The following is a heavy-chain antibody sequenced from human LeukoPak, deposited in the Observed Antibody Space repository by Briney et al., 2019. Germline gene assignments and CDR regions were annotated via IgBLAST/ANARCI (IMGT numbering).Heavy chain of an antibody. J-gene: IGHJ4*02. CDR2: IYYSGST. CDR3: ARESIAGMWGGFDY. Sequence: PSETLSLTCTVSGGSISSYYWSWIRQPPGKGLEWIGYIYYSGSTNYNPSLKSRVTISVDTSKNQFSLKLGSVTAADTAVYYCARESIAGMWGGFDYWGQGTLVTVSS. D-gene: IGHD6-6*01. CDR1: GGSISSYY. V-gene: IGHV4-59*01.